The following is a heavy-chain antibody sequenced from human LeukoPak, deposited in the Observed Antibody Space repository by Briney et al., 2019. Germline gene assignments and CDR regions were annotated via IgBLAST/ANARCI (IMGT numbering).Heavy chain of an antibody. V-gene: IGHV3-66*01. CDR3: ARDPRRDGYNWGDY. Sequence: GGSLRLSCAASGFTVSSNYMSWVRQAPGKGLEWVSVIYSGGSTYYADSVKGRFTISRDNSKNTLYLQMNSLRAEDTAVYYCARDPRRDGYNWGDYWGQGTLVTVSS. CDR2: IYSGGST. J-gene: IGHJ4*02. D-gene: IGHD5-24*01. CDR1: GFTVSSNY.